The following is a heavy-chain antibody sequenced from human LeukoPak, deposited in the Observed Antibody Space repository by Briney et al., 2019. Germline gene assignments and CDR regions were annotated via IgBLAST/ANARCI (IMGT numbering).Heavy chain of an antibody. CDR3: AKSMQFTGNANDY. CDR2: ISGGGGTT. V-gene: IGHV3-23*01. CDR1: GFTFSSYA. J-gene: IGHJ4*02. D-gene: IGHD2-8*02. Sequence: PGGSLRLSCAASGFTFSSYAMSWVRQAPGKGLEWVSGISGGGGTTYYADSVKGRFSISRDKSKNTLYLQMNSLRAEDTAVYYCAKSMQFTGNANDYWGQGTLVTVSS.